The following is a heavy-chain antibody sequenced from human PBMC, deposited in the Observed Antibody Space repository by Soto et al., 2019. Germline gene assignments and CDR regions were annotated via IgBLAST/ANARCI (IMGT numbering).Heavy chain of an antibody. Sequence: QVQLVQSGAEVKKPGASVKVSCKASGYTFTSYAMHWVRQAPGQRLEWMGWIHAGNGNTKYSQKFQGIVTITRDTSASTAYMELSSLRSEDTDVYYCARSIVVVTALDYWGQGTLVTVSS. CDR1: GYTFTSYA. J-gene: IGHJ4*02. CDR3: ARSIVVVTALDY. CDR2: IHAGNGNT. V-gene: IGHV1-3*01. D-gene: IGHD2-21*02.